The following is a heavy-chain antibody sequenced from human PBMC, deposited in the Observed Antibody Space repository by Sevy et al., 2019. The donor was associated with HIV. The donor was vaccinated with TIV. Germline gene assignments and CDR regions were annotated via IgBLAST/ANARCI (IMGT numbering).Heavy chain of an antibody. J-gene: IGHJ3*01. Sequence: GGSQRLSCAASGFTFSRYWMSWVRQAPGKGLEWVGNVKEDGSEKYYGDSVKGSLTISRDNAKNSLYLQMKRLRAEDTAVFYCARVDYYDRSGLYNDAIDVWSQGTMVTVSS. CDR2: VKEDGSEK. CDR3: ARVDYYDRSGLYNDAIDV. V-gene: IGHV3-7*04. CDR1: GFTFSRYW. D-gene: IGHD3-22*01.